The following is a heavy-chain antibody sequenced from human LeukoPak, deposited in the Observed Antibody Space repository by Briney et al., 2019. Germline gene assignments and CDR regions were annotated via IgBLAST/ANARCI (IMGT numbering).Heavy chain of an antibody. CDR3: ARDLGHFSRGASYFDY. Sequence: GGSLRLSCATSGFTFSSYGFHWVRQALGKGLEWVAVIWYDGSQKYYLDSVKGRFTISRDSFDNTVYLQMNGLRAEDTAVYYCARDLGHFSRGASYFDYWGQGALVTVSS. D-gene: IGHD4/OR15-4a*01. CDR2: IWYDGSQK. CDR1: GFTFSSYG. V-gene: IGHV3-33*01. J-gene: IGHJ4*02.